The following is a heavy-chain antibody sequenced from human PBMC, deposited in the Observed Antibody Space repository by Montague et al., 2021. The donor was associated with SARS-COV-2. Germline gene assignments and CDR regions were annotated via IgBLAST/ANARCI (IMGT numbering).Heavy chain of an antibody. J-gene: IGHJ4*02. CDR2: IYYSGSN. CDR1: GGSISSYY. D-gene: IGHD6-19*01. Sequence: SETLSLTCTVSGGSISSYYWSWIRQPPGKGLEWLGYIYYSGSNNYNPSLKSRVTISVGTSKNQFSLKLSSVTAADTAVYYCARGLEGYSSGWYWDYWGQGTLVTVSS. V-gene: IGHV4-59*08. CDR3: ARGLEGYSSGWYWDY.